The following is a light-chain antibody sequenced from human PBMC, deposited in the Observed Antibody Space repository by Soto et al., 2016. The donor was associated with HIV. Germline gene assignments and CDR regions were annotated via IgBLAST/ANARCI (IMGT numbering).Light chain of an antibody. CDR2: KDT. CDR3: QSADSSGSLVV. Sequence: SYELTQPPSVSVSPGQTARITCSGDALPNQYAYWYQQKPGQAPVLVISKDTERPSGIPERFSGSTSGTTVTLTISGVQAEDEADYYCQSADSSGSLVVFSGGTKLTVL. V-gene: IGLV3-25*03. J-gene: IGLJ2*01. CDR1: ALPNQY.